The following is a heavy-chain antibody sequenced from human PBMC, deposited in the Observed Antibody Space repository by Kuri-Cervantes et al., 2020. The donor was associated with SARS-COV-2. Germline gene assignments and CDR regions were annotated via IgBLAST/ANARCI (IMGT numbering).Heavy chain of an antibody. CDR1: GFTFSSYS. Sequence: GESLKISCAASGFTFSSYSMNWVRQAPGKGLEWVSYISSSSSTIYYADSVKGRFTISRDNAKNSLYLQMNSLRDEDTAVYYCAREWYYYDSSGYYFRYFQHWGQGTLVTVSS. CDR3: AREWYYYDSSGYYFRYFQH. CDR2: ISSSSSTI. D-gene: IGHD3-22*01. J-gene: IGHJ1*01. V-gene: IGHV3-48*02.